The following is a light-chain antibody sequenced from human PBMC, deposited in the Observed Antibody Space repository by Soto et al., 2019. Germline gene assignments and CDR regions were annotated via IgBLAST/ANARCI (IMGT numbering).Light chain of an antibody. J-gene: IGKJ2*01. V-gene: IGKV1-33*01. Sequence: DIQMTQSPSSLSASVGDRVTITCRASQDIRKYLNWYQHKPGTAPKLLVYDASNLQTGVPSRFSGVGSGTDFTLTIISLQPEDMATYYCQQYDDLYTFGQGTKLEIK. CDR2: DAS. CDR3: QQYDDLYT. CDR1: QDIRKY.